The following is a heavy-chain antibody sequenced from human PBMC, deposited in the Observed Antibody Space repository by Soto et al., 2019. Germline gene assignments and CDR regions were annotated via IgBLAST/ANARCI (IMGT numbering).Heavy chain of an antibody. CDR1: GFPFSHFA. V-gene: IGHV3-23*01. Sequence: QLLESGGGLVKPGGSLRLSCAASGFPFSHFAMGWVRQAPGKGLEWVSIISASGSTTYYPDPVRGRFTVSRDNSKNTLYLQMNTLQADDTALYYCAKLDETTVIVTGYFDSWGQGTLVTVSS. CDR2: ISASGSTT. D-gene: IGHD4-17*01. CDR3: AKLDETTVIVTGYFDS. J-gene: IGHJ4*02.